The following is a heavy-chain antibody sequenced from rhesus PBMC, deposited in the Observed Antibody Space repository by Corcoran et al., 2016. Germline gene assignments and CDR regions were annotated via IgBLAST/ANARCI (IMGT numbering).Heavy chain of an antibody. CDR3: ARDSPYRDKYFDL. V-gene: IGHV1S2*01. D-gene: IGHD4-23*01. J-gene: IGHJ2*01. CDR1: GYTFTDYY. Sequence: QVQLVQSGAEVKKPGSSVKVSCKASGYTFTDYYMHWVRQAPRQGLEWMGWINPYNGNTSYEQKFKGRVTMTRDTSTSTAYMELSSLRSEDTAVYYCARDSPYRDKYFDLWGPGTPITISS. CDR2: INPYNGNT.